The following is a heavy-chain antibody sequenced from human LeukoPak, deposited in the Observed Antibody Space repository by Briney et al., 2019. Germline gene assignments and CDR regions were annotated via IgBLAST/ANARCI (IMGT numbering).Heavy chain of an antibody. V-gene: IGHV4-34*01. CDR2: INHSGSA. CDR3: ARGLRSIIPTALYYFDY. J-gene: IGHJ4*02. D-gene: IGHD2-21*01. Sequence: SETLSLTCAVSGGSFSGYYWTWIRQPPGKGLEWIGEINHSGSANYNPSLKSRVTISLDTSKNQFSLKLSSVTAADTAVYYCARGLRSIIPTALYYFDYWGQGTLVTVSS. CDR1: GGSFSGYY.